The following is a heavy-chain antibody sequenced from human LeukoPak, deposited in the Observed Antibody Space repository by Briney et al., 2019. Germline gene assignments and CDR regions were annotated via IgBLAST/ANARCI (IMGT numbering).Heavy chain of an antibody. CDR3: ARHGDYYGSGSRY. D-gene: IGHD3-10*01. Sequence: NTSETLSLTCTVSGGSISSSSYYWGWIRQPPGKGLEWIGSIYYSGSTYYNPSLKSRVTISVDTSKNQFSLKLSSVTAADTAVYYCARHGDYYGSGSRYWGQGTLVTVSS. CDR2: IYYSGST. J-gene: IGHJ4*02. CDR1: GGSISSSSYY. V-gene: IGHV4-39*01.